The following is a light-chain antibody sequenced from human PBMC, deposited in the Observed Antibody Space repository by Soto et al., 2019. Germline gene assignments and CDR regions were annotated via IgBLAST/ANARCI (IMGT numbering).Light chain of an antibody. CDR2: AAS. Sequence: DIQLTQSPSFLSASVGDRVTITCRASQGISSYLAWYQQKPGKAPNLLIYAASTLQSGVPSRFSVSGSGTEFTLTISSLQPEDFAHYFCQQLNSYPITFGQGTRLEIK. V-gene: IGKV1-9*01. J-gene: IGKJ5*01. CDR1: QGISSY. CDR3: QQLNSYPIT.